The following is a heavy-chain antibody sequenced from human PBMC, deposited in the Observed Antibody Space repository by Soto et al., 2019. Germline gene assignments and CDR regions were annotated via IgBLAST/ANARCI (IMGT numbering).Heavy chain of an antibody. CDR1: GFTFSNAW. Sequence: EVQLVESGGGLVKPGGSLRLSCAASGFTFSNAWINWVRQAPGKGLEWVGRIKSKTDGGTTDYAEPVKGRFAISRDDSNYMVYLQMNSLKIEDTAVYYCTTDSYSTIIIVRFDYWGHGILVTVSS. J-gene: IGHJ4*01. CDR2: IKSKTDGGTT. D-gene: IGHD3-22*01. CDR3: TTDSYSTIIIVRFDY. V-gene: IGHV3-15*07.